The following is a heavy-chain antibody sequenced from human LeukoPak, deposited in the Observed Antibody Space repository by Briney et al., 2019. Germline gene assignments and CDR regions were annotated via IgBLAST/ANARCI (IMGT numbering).Heavy chain of an antibody. CDR3: ARLDYTYWFGP. J-gene: IGHJ5*02. D-gene: IGHD3-3*01. CDR2: IYYTGTT. CDR1: NGSISSFY. Sequence: SETLSLTCTVSNGSISSFYWTWIRQPPGKGLEWIGYIYYTGTTDYNPSLKSRVTISVDTSKNQFSLKLSSVTAADTAVYYCARLDYTYWFGPWGEGTLVTVSS. V-gene: IGHV4-59*08.